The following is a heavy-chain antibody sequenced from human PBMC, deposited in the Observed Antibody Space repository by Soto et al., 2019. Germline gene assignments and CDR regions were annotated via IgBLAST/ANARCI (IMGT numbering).Heavy chain of an antibody. Sequence: PGESLKISCKGSGYSFTNYWIAWVRQMPGKGLEWMARIDPSDSQTNYSPTFQGHVTISVDTSINTAYLQWSSLKASDTAMYYCTRPSMARYYYYGMDVWDQGTTVTVSS. CDR3: TRPSMARYYYYGMDV. CDR1: GYSFTNYW. J-gene: IGHJ6*02. CDR2: IDPSDSQT. V-gene: IGHV5-10-1*01. D-gene: IGHD5-12*01.